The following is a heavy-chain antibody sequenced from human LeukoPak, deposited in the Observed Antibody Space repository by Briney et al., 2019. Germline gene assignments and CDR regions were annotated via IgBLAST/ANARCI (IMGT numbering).Heavy chain of an antibody. CDR2: ISDGGST. V-gene: IGHV4-59*01. D-gene: IGHD6-13*01. CDR3: ARGDSSTWFAFLNY. Sequence: PSETLSLTCTVSGGSISTFYWSWVRQPPGKGLEWIGCISDGGSTNYSPSLESRVSISVDTSKNQFSLKLTSVTAADTAVYYCARGDSSTWFAFLNYWGQGTLVTVSS. CDR1: GGSISTFY. J-gene: IGHJ4*02.